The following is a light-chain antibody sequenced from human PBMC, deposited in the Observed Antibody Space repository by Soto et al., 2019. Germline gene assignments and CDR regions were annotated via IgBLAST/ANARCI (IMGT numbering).Light chain of an antibody. CDR2: GGT. Sequence: QSALTQPASVSGSPGQSITISCTGTSSDVGSYNLVSWYQQHPGEAPKLMIYGGTKRPSGGSNRFSGSKSGNTASLTISGLQAEDEADYHCCSYAGISTYYVFGTGTKLTVL. CDR3: CSYAGISTYYV. V-gene: IGLV2-23*01. CDR1: SSDVGSYNL. J-gene: IGLJ1*01.